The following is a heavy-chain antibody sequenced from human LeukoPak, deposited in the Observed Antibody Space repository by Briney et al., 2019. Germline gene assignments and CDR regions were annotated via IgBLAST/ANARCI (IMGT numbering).Heavy chain of an antibody. J-gene: IGHJ3*02. D-gene: IGHD3-9*01. CDR3: ARDPPISGRWVFDI. V-gene: IGHV1-2*07. CDR2: INPDVGDT. CDR1: EFRFTRYY. Sequence: GASVNVSCTAAEFRFTRYYIHWLRQAPGQGVEWMGWINPDVGDTHSAHKFLGRVTMTGDTSITTAYMELRDLRSDDTAVYYCARDPPISGRWVFDIWGQGTMVTVSS.